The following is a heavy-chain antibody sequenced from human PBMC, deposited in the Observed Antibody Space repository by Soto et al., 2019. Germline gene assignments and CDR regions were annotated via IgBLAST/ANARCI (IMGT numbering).Heavy chain of an antibody. CDR2: ISGSGTIT. CDR1: GFTFSSYA. V-gene: IGHV3-23*01. Sequence: GGSLRLSCAASGFTFSSYAMSWVRQAPGKGLEWVSGISGSGTITYNADSVKGRFTISRDNSKNTLYLHMNSLRAEDTAVYYCAKRVGYQPNYFDCWGQGTLVTVSS. CDR3: AKRVGYQPNYFDC. J-gene: IGHJ4*02. D-gene: IGHD2-15*01.